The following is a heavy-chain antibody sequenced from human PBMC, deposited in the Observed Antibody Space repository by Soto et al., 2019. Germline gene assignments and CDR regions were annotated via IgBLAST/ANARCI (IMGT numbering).Heavy chain of an antibody. CDR3: ARQDVVVPAANPHYYYYYMDV. Sequence: PGESLKISCEGCGYKFTSYWIGWVRQIPGKGLEWMGIIYPGDSDTRYSPSFQGQVTISADKSISTAYLQWSSLKASDTAMYYCARQDVVVPAANPHYYYYYMDVWGKGTTVTVSS. D-gene: IGHD2-2*01. J-gene: IGHJ6*03. CDR1: GYKFTSYW. V-gene: IGHV5-51*01. CDR2: IYPGDSDT.